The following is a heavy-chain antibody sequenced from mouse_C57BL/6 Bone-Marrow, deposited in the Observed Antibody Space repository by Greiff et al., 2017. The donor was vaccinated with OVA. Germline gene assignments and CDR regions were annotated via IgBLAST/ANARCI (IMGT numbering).Heavy chain of an antibody. Sequence: VQLQQSGPELVKPGASVTIPCKASGYTFTDYNMDWVKQSHGKSLEWIGDINPNNGGTIYNQKFKGKATLTVDKSSSTAYMGLRSLTSEDTAVYYWAISLMTTVVATRAMDYWGQGTSVTVSS. V-gene: IGHV1-18*01. D-gene: IGHD1-1*01. J-gene: IGHJ4*01. CDR2: INPNNGGT. CDR1: GYTFTDYN. CDR3: AISLMTTVVATRAMDY.